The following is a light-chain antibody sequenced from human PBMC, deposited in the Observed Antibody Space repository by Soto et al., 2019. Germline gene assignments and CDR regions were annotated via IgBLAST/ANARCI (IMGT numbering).Light chain of an antibody. CDR2: AAS. CDR1: QSISNY. J-gene: IGKJ5*01. CDR3: QQSYGAQIT. Sequence: DIQMTQSPSSLSASVGDRVIITCRASQSISNYLNWYQQKPGKAPKLLIFAASSLQSGVPSRCSGSGSGTNFNLPRGSLQPEDFAAYYGQQSYGAQITFGQGTRLEIK. V-gene: IGKV1-39*01.